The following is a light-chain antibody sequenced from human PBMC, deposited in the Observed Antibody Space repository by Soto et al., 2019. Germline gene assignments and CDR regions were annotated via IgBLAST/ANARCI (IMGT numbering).Light chain of an antibody. J-gene: IGKJ1*01. CDR3: LQYETSLRT. V-gene: IGKV3-20*01. CDR1: QSVSSSY. Sequence: EIVLTQSPGTLSLSPGERATLSCRASQSVSSSYLAWYQQKPGQAPRLLIYGASSRATGIPDRFSGSVSGIDFTLTISRLEPEDFALYYCLQYETSLRTFGRVTKVEIK. CDR2: GAS.